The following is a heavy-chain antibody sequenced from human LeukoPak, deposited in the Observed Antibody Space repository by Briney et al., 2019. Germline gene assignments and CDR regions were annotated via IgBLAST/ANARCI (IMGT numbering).Heavy chain of an antibody. V-gene: IGHV3-23*01. J-gene: IGHJ4*02. CDR2: ILGSSGST. Sequence: PGGSLRVSCAASGYTPSNHAMNWVRHALGKGLERVSYILGSSGSTYYADSAKGPATISRDNFKNTLSLHMNRLRGEDTAVYYCAKDGSPDFDWLLSEKYFDYWGQGTLVTVSS. CDR1: GYTPSNHA. CDR3: AKDGSPDFDWLLSEKYFDY. D-gene: IGHD3-9*01.